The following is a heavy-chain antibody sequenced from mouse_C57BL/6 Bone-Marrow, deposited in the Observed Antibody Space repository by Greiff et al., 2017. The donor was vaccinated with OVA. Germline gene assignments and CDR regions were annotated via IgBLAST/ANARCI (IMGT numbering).Heavy chain of an antibody. CDR3: ARPLLLRYWYFDV. V-gene: IGHV1-7*01. J-gene: IGHJ1*03. Sequence: QVQLKQSGAELAKPGASVKLSCKASGYTFTSYWMHWVKQRPGQGLEWIGYINPSSGYTKYNQKFKDKATLTADKSSSTAYMQLSSLTYEDSAVYHCARPLLLRYWYFDVWGTGTTVTVSS. D-gene: IGHD1-1*01. CDR2: INPSSGYT. CDR1: GYTFTSYW.